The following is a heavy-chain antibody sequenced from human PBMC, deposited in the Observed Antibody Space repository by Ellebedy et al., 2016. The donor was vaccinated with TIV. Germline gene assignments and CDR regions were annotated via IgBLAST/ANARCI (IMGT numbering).Heavy chain of an antibody. J-gene: IGHJ3*02. D-gene: IGHD3-10*01. V-gene: IGHV3-48*02. CDR3: ARDRVYGSGSHTPSDAFDI. CDR2: ISSSSSNI. Sequence: GGSLRLXXAASGFIFSSCSLNWVRQAPGKGLEWVSYISSSSSNIYYADSVKGRFTISRDNAKNSLYLQMNSLRDEDTAVYYCARDRVYGSGSHTPSDAFDIWGQGTMVTVSS. CDR1: GFIFSSCS.